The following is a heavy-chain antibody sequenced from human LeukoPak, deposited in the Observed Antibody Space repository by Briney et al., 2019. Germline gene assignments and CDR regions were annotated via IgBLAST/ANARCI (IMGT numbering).Heavy chain of an antibody. D-gene: IGHD3-22*01. V-gene: IGHV4-59*01. CDR1: GGSISSYY. Sequence: SETLSLTCTVSGGSISSYYWSWIRQPPGKGLEWIACISYSGSTKYNPSLTSRVAISVDTSKSQLSLKLSSVTAADTAVYYCAREPGFDSSGYLNWFDPWGQGTLVTVSS. CDR2: ISYSGST. J-gene: IGHJ5*02. CDR3: AREPGFDSSGYLNWFDP.